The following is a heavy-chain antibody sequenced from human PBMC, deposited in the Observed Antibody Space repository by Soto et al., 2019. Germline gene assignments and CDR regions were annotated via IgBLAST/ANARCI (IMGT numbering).Heavy chain of an antibody. D-gene: IGHD4-17*01. V-gene: IGHV3-30*18. Sequence: SLRLSCVASGFTFSNYDMHWVRQAPGKGLEWVALISYDVSSNYYADSVKGRFTISRDNSKNTLYLQMNNLRAEDTAVYYCAKDPDYGDYNIYYYYGMDVWGQGTTVTVSS. CDR3: AKDPDYGDYNIYYYYGMDV. CDR2: ISYDVSSN. J-gene: IGHJ6*02. CDR1: GFTFSNYD.